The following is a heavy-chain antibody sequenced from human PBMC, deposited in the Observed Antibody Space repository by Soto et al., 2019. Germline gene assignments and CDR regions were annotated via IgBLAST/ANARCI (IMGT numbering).Heavy chain of an antibody. V-gene: IGHV1-69*13. Sequence: GASVKVSCKASGGTFSSYAISWVRQAPGQGLEWMGGIIPIFGTANYAQKFQGRVTITADESMSTAYMELSSLRSEDTAVYYCGIAVAGAFDYWGQGTLVTVSS. CDR3: GIAVAGAFDY. CDR1: GGTFSSYA. CDR2: IIPIFGTA. D-gene: IGHD6-19*01. J-gene: IGHJ4*02.